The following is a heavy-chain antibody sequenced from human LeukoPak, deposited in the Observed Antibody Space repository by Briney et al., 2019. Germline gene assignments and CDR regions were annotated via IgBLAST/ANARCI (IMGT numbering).Heavy chain of an antibody. Sequence: PGGFLRLSCAASEFTFRNYDKHWVRQAPGKGLEWVAFIRYDGNNKYYADSVKGRFTISRDNSKNTLYLQMNSLRAEDTAVYYCAKDQAVAGHPLDYWGQGTLVTVSS. CDR2: IRYDGNNK. D-gene: IGHD6-19*01. CDR3: AKDQAVAGHPLDY. CDR1: EFTFRNYD. J-gene: IGHJ4*02. V-gene: IGHV3-30*02.